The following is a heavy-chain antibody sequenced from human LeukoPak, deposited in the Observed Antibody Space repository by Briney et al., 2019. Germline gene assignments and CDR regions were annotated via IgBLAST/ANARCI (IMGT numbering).Heavy chain of an antibody. Sequence: KPSETLSLNCAVSGYSISSGYYWGWIRLPPGKGLEWIGSIYHSGSTYYNPSLKSRVTISVDTSKNQFSLKLSSVTAADTAVYYRAIDPHSSGYPYYFDNWGQGTLVTVSS. CDR3: AIDPHSSGYPYYFDN. CDR1: GYSISSGYY. D-gene: IGHD3-22*01. V-gene: IGHV4-38-2*02. J-gene: IGHJ4*02. CDR2: IYHSGST.